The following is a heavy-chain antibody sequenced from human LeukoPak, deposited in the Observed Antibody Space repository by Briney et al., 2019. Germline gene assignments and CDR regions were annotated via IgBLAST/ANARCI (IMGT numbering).Heavy chain of an antibody. D-gene: IGHD2-21*02. J-gene: IGHJ4*02. CDR2: ISSSSSYI. Sequence: RPGGSLRLSCAASGFAFNTYSMNWVRQAPGKGLEWVSSISSSSSYIYYADSVKGRFTISRDNAKNSLYLQMNSLRAEDTAVYYCAKDIHQYGGDNGFDYWGQGTLVTVSS. CDR3: AKDIHQYGGDNGFDY. CDR1: GFAFNTYS. V-gene: IGHV3-21*01.